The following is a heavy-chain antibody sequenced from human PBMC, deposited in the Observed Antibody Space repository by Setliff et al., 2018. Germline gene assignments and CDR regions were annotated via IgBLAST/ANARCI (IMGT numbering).Heavy chain of an antibody. CDR1: RDSFTNYW. D-gene: IGHD1-26*01. V-gene: IGHV5-51*01. Sequence: GESLKISCKESRDSFTNYWIIWVRQVPGKGLEWMGMIFPADADTRYNPSFKGQVTMSLNRSITTAYLQWDSLKASDTAIYYCARRYSGTWDFDYWGQGTLVTVSS. J-gene: IGHJ4*02. CDR3: ARRYSGTWDFDY. CDR2: IFPADADT.